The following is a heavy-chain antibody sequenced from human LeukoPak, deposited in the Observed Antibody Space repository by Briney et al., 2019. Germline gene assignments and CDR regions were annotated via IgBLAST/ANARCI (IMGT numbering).Heavy chain of an antibody. CDR3: AKGAKSGYYGSGSYSH. V-gene: IGHV3-9*01. CDR1: GFTFDDYA. J-gene: IGHJ4*02. CDR2: ISWNSGSI. Sequence: GGSLRLSCAASGFTFDDYAMHWVRQAPGKGLEWVSGISWNSGSIGYADSVKGRFTISRDNAKNSLYLQMNSLRAEDTALYYCAKGAKSGYYGSGSYSHWGQGTLVTVSS. D-gene: IGHD3-10*01.